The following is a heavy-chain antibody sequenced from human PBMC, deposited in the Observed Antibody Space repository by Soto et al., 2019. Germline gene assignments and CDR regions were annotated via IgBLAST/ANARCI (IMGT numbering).Heavy chain of an antibody. J-gene: IGHJ6*03. CDR1: GGSISSYY. Sequence: SVTLSLTCTVSGGSISSYYWSWIRQPPGKGLEWIGYIYYSGSTNYNPSLKSRVTISVDTSKNQFSLKLSSVTAADTAVYYCATRAADYDFWSGYYSYYYYMDVWGKGTTVTVSS. V-gene: IGHV4-59*08. CDR3: ATRAADYDFWSGYYSYYYYMDV. D-gene: IGHD3-3*01. CDR2: IYYSGST.